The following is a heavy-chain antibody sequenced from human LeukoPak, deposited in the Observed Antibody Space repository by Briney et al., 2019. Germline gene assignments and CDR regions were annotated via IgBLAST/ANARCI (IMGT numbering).Heavy chain of an antibody. CDR1: GFTFSNSW. CDR3: PSVPRSNWYLNT. Sequence: GGSLRLSCAASGFTFSNSWRHWVRQAPGKGVVWVSRINGDGSLIEFADSVKGGFAVSRDNAKNRLHLQMRSLRAEDTGVYYCPSVPRSNWYLNTWGQGALVIVSS. V-gene: IGHV3-74*01. CDR2: INGDGSLI. D-gene: IGHD6-13*01. J-gene: IGHJ5*02.